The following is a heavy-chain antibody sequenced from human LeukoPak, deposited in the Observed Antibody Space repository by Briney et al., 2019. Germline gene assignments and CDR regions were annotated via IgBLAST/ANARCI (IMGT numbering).Heavy chain of an antibody. J-gene: IGHJ6*03. CDR3: ARRWDTAMKASYYYYYMDV. CDR1: GLTFHRAG. CDR2: INSDGSST. D-gene: IGHD5-18*01. V-gene: IGHV3-74*01. Sequence: PGGSLRLSCIASGLTFHRAGMHWVRQAPGKGLVWVSRINSDGSSTSYADSVKGRFTISRDNAKNTLYLQMNSLRAEDTAVYYCARRWDTAMKASYYYYYMDVWGKGTTVTISS.